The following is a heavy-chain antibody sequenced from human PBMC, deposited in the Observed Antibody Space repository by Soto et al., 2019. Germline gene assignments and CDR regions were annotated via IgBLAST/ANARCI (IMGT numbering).Heavy chain of an antibody. Sequence: PGGSLRLSCAASGFTFSSYDMHWVRQATGKGLEWVSAIGTAGDTYYPGSVKGRFTISRENAKNSLYLQMNSLRAEDTAVYYCARDRVYYGSGSYYYYYYGMDVWGQGTTVTVSS. V-gene: IGHV3-13*01. CDR2: IGTAGDT. J-gene: IGHJ6*02. CDR1: GFTFSSYD. CDR3: ARDRVYYGSGSYYYYYYGMDV. D-gene: IGHD3-10*01.